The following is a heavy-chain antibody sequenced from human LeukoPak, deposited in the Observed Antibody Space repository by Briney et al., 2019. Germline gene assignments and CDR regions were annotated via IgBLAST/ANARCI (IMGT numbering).Heavy chain of an antibody. CDR1: GGSISSYF. V-gene: IGHV4-59*08. J-gene: IGHJ4*02. D-gene: IGHD6-6*01. CDR2: IYYSGST. CDR3: ARESIAARQYYFDY. Sequence: PSGTLSLTCTVSGGSISSYFWSWIRQPPGKGLEWIGYIYYSGSTNYNPSLKSRVTISVDTSKNQFSLKLSSVTAADTAVYYCARESIAARQYYFDYWGQGTLVTVSS.